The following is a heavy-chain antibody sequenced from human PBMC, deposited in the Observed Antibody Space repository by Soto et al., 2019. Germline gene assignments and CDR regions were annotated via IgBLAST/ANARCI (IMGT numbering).Heavy chain of an antibody. J-gene: IGHJ4*02. CDR3: ARHPRMVRGEPFPPFDY. CDR2: ISKDSGRAT. D-gene: IGHD3-10*01. V-gene: IGHV3-11*01. Sequence: GGSLRLSCAASGFIFRDWFMSWIRQAPGKGLEWISYISKDSGRATRYADSVKGRFTISRDNAKNSLYLQMNSLRAEDTAVYYCARHPRMVRGEPFPPFDYWGQGTLVTVSS. CDR1: GFIFRDWF.